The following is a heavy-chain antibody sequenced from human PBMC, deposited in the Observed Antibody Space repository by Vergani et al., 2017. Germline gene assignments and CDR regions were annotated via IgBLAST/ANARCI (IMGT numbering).Heavy chain of an antibody. D-gene: IGHD6-19*01. CDR1: GGSFSGYY. CDR3: AREGSSGDFDY. CDR2: INHSGST. V-gene: IGHV4-34*01. Sequence: QVQLQQWGAGLLKPSETLSLTCAVYGGSFSGYYWSWIRQPPGKGLEWIGEINHSGSTNYNPSLKSRVTISVDTSKNQFSLKLSSVTAADTAVYYCAREGSSGDFDYWGQGTLVTVSS. J-gene: IGHJ4*02.